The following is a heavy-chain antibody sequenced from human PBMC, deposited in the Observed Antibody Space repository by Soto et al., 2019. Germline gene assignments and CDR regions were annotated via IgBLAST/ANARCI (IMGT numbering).Heavy chain of an antibody. Sequence: PGGSLRLSCAASGFTFSSYAMSWVRQAPGKGLEWVSAISGSGGSTFYADSVKGRFTISRDNSRNTLYLQMYSLRAEDTAVYYCAKSEGDYGANRDFDFDYWGQGTLVTVSS. V-gene: IGHV3-23*01. J-gene: IGHJ4*02. CDR1: GFTFSSYA. D-gene: IGHD4-17*01. CDR3: AKSEGDYGANRDFDFDY. CDR2: ISGSGGST.